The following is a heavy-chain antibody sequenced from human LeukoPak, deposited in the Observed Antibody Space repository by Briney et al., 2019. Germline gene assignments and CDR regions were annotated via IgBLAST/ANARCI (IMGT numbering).Heavy chain of an antibody. Sequence: GGSLRLSCAGSGFTFTNYAMIWVRQAPGKGLEWVSAITGRGGHTYYADSVKGRFTISRDNSKNTLYLQMNSLGAEDTAVYYCAKDPNGDYVGAFDFQRWGQGTQVTVSS. CDR1: GFTFTNYA. CDR3: AKDPNGDYVGAFDFQR. D-gene: IGHD4-17*01. CDR2: ITGRGGHT. V-gene: IGHV3-23*01. J-gene: IGHJ1*01.